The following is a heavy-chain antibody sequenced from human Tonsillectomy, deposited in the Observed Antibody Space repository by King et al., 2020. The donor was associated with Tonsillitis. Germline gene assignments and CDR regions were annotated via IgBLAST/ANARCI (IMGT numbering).Heavy chain of an antibody. J-gene: IGHJ4*02. CDR2: IYHSGST. CDR1: GYSISSGYY. D-gene: IGHD3-10*01. V-gene: IGHV4-38-2*02. CDR3: ARTMADTFDY. Sequence: LQLQESGPGLVKPSETLSLTCTVSGYSISSGYYWGWIRQPPGKGLEWIGSIYHSGSTYYNPSLKSRVTISVDTSKNQFSLKLSSVTAADTAVYYCARTMADTFDYWGQGTLVTVSS.